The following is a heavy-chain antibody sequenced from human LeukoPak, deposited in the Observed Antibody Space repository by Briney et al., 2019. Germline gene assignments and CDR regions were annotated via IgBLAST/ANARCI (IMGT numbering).Heavy chain of an antibody. J-gene: IGHJ4*02. Sequence: GGSLRLSCAASGFTFSSYGMHWVRQAPGKGLEWVAVISYDGGNKYYADSVKGRFTISRDNSKNTLYLQMNSLRAEDTAVYYCAKDPPRPYFGYYFDYWGQGTLVTVSS. D-gene: IGHD3-9*01. CDR1: GFTFSSYG. CDR3: AKDPPRPYFGYYFDY. V-gene: IGHV3-30*18. CDR2: ISYDGGNK.